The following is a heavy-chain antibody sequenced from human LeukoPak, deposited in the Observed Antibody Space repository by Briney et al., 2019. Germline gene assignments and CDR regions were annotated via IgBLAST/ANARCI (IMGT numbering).Heavy chain of an antibody. Sequence: PGGSLRLSSAASGFSFDDYGMSWVRQVPGKGLEWVCDINWSGGSIIYADSVKGRFTISRDNARNSLYLQMNSLRDADTALYYCARHRVNSGSYLPLDYWGQGILVTVSS. V-gene: IGHV3-20*03. CDR2: INWSGGSI. J-gene: IGHJ4*02. CDR3: ARHRVNSGSYLPLDY. D-gene: IGHD1-26*01. CDR1: GFSFDDYG.